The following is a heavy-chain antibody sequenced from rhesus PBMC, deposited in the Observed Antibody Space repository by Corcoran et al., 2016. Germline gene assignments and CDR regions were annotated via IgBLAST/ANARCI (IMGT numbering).Heavy chain of an antibody. D-gene: IGHD6-13*01. J-gene: IGHJ6*01. CDR3: ARNRAAGRYGLDS. V-gene: IGHV4-65*01. CDR1: GGSVRSTTW. Sequence: QLQLQESGPGLVKSAETLSLPCAVSGGSVRSTTWSSWSVHPPGQGLVGSGYSIGSSCSTYYNPSLRSRVTITTDTPKTQFSLKLSSGTAADTDVYYGARNRAAGRYGLDSWGQGVVVTVSS. CDR2: SIGSSCST.